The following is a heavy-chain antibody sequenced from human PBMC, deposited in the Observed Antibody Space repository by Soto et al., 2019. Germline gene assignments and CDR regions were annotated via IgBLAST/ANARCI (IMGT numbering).Heavy chain of an antibody. CDR3: ARDRVAAAGTGYYGMDV. J-gene: IGHJ6*02. Sequence: SVKVSCKASGGTFSSYAISWVRQAPGQGLERMGGIIPIFGTANYAQKFQGRVTITADESTSTAYMELSSLRSEDTAVYYCARDRVAAAGTGYYGMDVWGQGTTVTVSS. V-gene: IGHV1-69*13. CDR2: IIPIFGTA. CDR1: GGTFSSYA. D-gene: IGHD6-13*01.